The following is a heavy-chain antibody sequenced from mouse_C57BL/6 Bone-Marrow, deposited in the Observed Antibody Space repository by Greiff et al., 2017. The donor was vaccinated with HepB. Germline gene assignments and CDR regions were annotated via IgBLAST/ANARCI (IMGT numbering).Heavy chain of an antibody. CDR1: DFSLTSYG. CDR3: AGYYDYDGGSYCAMDY. J-gene: IGHJ4*01. Sequence: VKLQESGPGLVQPSQSLSITCTVSDFSLTSYGVHWVRQSPGKGLEWLGVIWSGGSTDYNAAFISRLSISKDNSKSQVFFIMNSLQADDTAIYYCAGYYDYDGGSYCAMDYWGQGTSVTVSS. D-gene: IGHD2-4*01. CDR2: IWSGGST. V-gene: IGHV2-2*01.